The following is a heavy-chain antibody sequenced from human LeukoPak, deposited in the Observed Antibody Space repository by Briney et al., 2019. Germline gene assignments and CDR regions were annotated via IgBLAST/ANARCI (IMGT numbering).Heavy chain of an antibody. CDR3: ARLGGTYTDY. V-gene: IGHV4-39*01. CDR1: GGSISSSSYY. J-gene: IGHJ4*02. D-gene: IGHD1-26*01. CDR2: ISYSGST. Sequence: SETLSLTCTVSGGSISSSSYYWGWIRQPPGKGLEWIGTISYSGSTYYNPSLKSRVTISVDTSKNQFSLNLSSLTAADTAVYFCARLGGTYTDYWGQGTLVTVSS.